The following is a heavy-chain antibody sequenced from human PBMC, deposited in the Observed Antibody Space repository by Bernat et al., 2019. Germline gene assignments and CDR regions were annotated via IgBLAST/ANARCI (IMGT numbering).Heavy chain of an antibody. CDR2: ISSSGSTL. CDR3: ARIRRVRSLHYFDY. CDR1: GFTFSSYE. D-gene: IGHD1-14*01. J-gene: IGHJ4*02. V-gene: IGHV3-48*03. Sequence: EVQLVESGGGLVQPGGSLRLSCAASGFTFSSYEMNWVRQAPGKGLEWVSYISSSGSTLYYADSVKGRFTISRDNAKNSLYLQMNSLRAEDTAVYYCARIRRVRSLHYFDYWGQGTLVTVSS.